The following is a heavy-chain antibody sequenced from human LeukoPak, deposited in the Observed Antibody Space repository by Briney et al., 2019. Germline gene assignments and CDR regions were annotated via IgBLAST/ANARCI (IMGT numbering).Heavy chain of an antibody. CDR2: ISWNSGSI. V-gene: IGHV3-9*03. Sequence: GGSLRLSCAASGFTFDDYAMHWVRQAPGKGLEWVSGISWNSGSIGYADSVKGRLTISRDNAKNSLYLQMNSLRAEDMALYYCAKDSSGSYTYFDYWGQGTLVTVSS. J-gene: IGHJ4*02. CDR3: AKDSSGSYTYFDY. D-gene: IGHD1-26*01. CDR1: GFTFDDYA.